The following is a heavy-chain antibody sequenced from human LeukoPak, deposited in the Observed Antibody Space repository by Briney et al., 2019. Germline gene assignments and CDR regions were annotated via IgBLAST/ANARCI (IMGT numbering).Heavy chain of an antibody. CDR3: ASSSWAFFDY. Sequence: SETLSLTCAVSGYSISSGYYWGWIRQPPGKGLEWIGSIYHSGSTYYNPSLKSRVTISVDTSKNQFSLKLSSVTAADTAVYYCASSSWAFFDYWGQGTLVTVSS. CDR2: IYHSGST. D-gene: IGHD6-13*01. CDR1: GYSISSGYY. V-gene: IGHV4-38-2*01. J-gene: IGHJ4*02.